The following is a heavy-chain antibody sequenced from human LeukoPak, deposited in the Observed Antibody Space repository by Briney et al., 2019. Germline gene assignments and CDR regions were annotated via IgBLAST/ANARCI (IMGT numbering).Heavy chain of an antibody. Sequence: GGSLRLSCAASGFTFSSYSLNWVRQAPGQGLEWVSSISSSGSYIYYADSVKGRFTISRDNPKNSLYLQMNSLRAEDTAVYYCARDYLRAQWLLSGGDYWGQGTLVTVSS. CDR3: ARDYLRAQWLLSGGDY. CDR1: GFTFSSYS. D-gene: IGHD5-12*01. J-gene: IGHJ4*02. CDR2: ISSSGSYI. V-gene: IGHV3-21*01.